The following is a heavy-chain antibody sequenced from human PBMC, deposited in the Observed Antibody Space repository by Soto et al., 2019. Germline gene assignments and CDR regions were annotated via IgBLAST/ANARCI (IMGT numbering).Heavy chain of an antibody. V-gene: IGHV3-23*01. D-gene: IGHD5-18*01. CDR1: GFTFSSYA. J-gene: IGHJ6*02. CDR3: AITTDDRGYGYYGMDV. Sequence: EVQLLESGGGLVQPGGSLRLSCAASGFTFSSYAMSWVRQAPGKGLEWVSAISGSGGSTYYADSVKGRFTISRDNSKNTLYLQMNSLRAEDTAVYYCAITTDDRGYGYYGMDVWGQGTTVTVSS. CDR2: ISGSGGST.